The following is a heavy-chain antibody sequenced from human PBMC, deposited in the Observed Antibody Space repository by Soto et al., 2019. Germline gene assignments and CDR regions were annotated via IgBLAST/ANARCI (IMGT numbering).Heavy chain of an antibody. CDR1: GFTFSTHW. Sequence: EVQLVESGGDLVQPGGSLRLSCAASGFTFSTHWMSWVRQAPGKGLEWVANINDDGSERNYADSVRGRFSVSRDNAKNSLFLQMNGLRVEDTALYYCAKDVRWGKGTQVTVSS. CDR3: AKDVR. CDR2: INDDGSER. V-gene: IGHV3-7*05. J-gene: IGHJ4*02.